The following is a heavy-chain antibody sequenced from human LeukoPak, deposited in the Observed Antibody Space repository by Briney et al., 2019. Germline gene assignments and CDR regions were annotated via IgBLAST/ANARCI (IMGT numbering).Heavy chain of an antibody. CDR1: GFTFSHAW. CDR2: IKSRPDGGTT. CDR3: VTGVRRVGGPTPPPFDY. J-gene: IGHJ4*02. Sequence: PGGSLRLSCVGSGFTFSHAWMSWLRQAPGKGLEWVGRIKSRPDGGTTDYAAPVKGRFSISRDDSKNTLFLQMNSLKTEDTAMYYCVTGVRRVGGPTPPPFDYWGQGTLVTVSS. D-gene: IGHD2-15*01. V-gene: IGHV3-15*01.